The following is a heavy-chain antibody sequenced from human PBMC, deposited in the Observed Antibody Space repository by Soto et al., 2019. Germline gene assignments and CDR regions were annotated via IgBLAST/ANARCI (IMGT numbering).Heavy chain of an antibody. V-gene: IGHV4-30-4*02. J-gene: IGHJ3*02. D-gene: IGHD2-15*01. CDR1: GGSISSGDYY. CDR2: IYYSGST. CDR3: ARGYCSGGSCYVRESPDAFDI. Sequence: SETLSLTCTVSGGSISSGDYYWSWIRQPPGKGLEWIGYIYYSGSTYYNPSLKSRVTISVDTSKNQFSPKLSSVTAADTAVYYCARGYCSGGSCYVRESPDAFDIWGQGTMVTVSS.